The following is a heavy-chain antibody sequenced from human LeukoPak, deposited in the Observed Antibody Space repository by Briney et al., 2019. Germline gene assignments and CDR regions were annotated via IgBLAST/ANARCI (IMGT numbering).Heavy chain of an antibody. CDR1: GGSTSSSSYY. V-gene: IGHV4-39*07. CDR2: IYYGGST. D-gene: IGHD2-15*01. J-gene: IGHJ4*02. CDR3: ALADRKYCSGGSCYSPADY. Sequence: SETLSLTCTVSGGSTSSSSYYWGWIRQPPGKGLEWIGSIYYGGSTYYNPSLKSRVTISVDTSKNQFSLKLSSVTAADTAVYYCALADRKYCSGGSCYSPADYWGQGTLVTVSS.